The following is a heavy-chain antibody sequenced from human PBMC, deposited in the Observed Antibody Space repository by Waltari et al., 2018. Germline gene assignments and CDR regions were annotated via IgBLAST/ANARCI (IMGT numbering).Heavy chain of an antibody. J-gene: IGHJ4*02. D-gene: IGHD4-4*01. CDR2: IYFSGST. CDR3: ARRGRTTLSYYFDY. V-gene: IGHV4-30-4*08. CDR1: GGPIIGGDYY. Sequence: QVQLQESGPGLVKPSQTLSLTCTVSGGPIIGGDYYWSWIRQPPGKGLEWIGYIYFSGSTYYNPSLKSRVTISVDTSKNQFSLKLNSVTAADTAVYYCARRGRTTLSYYFDYWGQGTLVTVSS.